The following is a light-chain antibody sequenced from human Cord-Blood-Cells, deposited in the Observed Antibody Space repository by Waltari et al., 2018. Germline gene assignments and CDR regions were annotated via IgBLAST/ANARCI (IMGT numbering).Light chain of an antibody. CDR2: EDS. Sequence: SYALTQPPSASVSPGQTARITCSGAALPKKYAYWYQQKSGQAPVLVIYEDSKRPSGIPERFSGSSSGTMATLTISGAQVEDEADYYCYSTDSSGNHYVFGTGTKVTVL. CDR1: ALPKKY. V-gene: IGLV3-10*01. CDR3: YSTDSSGNHYV. J-gene: IGLJ1*01.